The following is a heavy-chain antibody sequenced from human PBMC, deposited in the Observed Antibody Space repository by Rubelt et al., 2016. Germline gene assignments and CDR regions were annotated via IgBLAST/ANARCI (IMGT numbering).Heavy chain of an antibody. Sequence: QVQLQESGPGLVKPSETLSLTCTVSGGSISSYYWSWIRQPPGKGLEWIGYIYYSGSTNYNPSLKSRVTISVETSKNQFSLNLSSVTAADTAGYYCARGYLDGSGPYYYYTMDVWGQGTTVTVSS. J-gene: IGHJ6*02. V-gene: IGHV4-59*01. CDR3: ARGYLDGSGPYYYYTMDV. D-gene: IGHD3-10*01. CDR2: IYYSGST. CDR1: GGSISSYY.